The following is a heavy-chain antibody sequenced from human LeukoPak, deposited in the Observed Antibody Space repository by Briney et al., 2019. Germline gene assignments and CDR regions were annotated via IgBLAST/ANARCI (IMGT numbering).Heavy chain of an antibody. CDR1: GYTFSSYS. V-gene: IGHV3-21*01. Sequence: GGSLRLSCVASGYTFSSYSINWVRQAPGRGLEWVSSISVRSNYIYYADSVRGRFSISRDDARDSLYLQMNSLRAEDTAVYYCVRLRRNSDTSGFYYYYDFWGQGTLVTVSS. CDR3: VRLRRNSDTSGFYYYYDF. CDR2: ISVRSNYI. J-gene: IGHJ4*02. D-gene: IGHD3-22*01.